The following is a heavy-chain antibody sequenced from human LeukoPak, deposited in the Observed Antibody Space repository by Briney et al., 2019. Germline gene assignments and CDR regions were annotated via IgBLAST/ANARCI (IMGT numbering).Heavy chain of an antibody. Sequence: GGSLRLSCAVSGFTFNTYSMNWVRQAPGKGLEWVASISPSSSYIYYADSVKGRFTISRDNAKNSLYLQMNSLRAEDTAVYYCARSTRIQLRLIYWGQGTLVTVSS. J-gene: IGHJ4*02. CDR2: ISPSSSYI. D-gene: IGHD5-18*01. CDR3: ARSTRIQLRLIY. CDR1: GFTFNTYS. V-gene: IGHV3-21*01.